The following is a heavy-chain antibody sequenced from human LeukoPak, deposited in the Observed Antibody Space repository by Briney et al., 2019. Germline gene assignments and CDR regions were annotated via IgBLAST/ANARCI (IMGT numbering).Heavy chain of an antibody. Sequence: SETLSLTCTVSGGSISSYYWSWIRQPPGKGLEWIGYIYYSGSTNYNPSPKSRVTISVDTSKNQFSLKLSSVTAADTAVYYCARDRGNDAFDIWGQGTMVTVSS. CDR1: GGSISSYY. CDR3: ARDRGNDAFDI. CDR2: IYYSGST. V-gene: IGHV4-59*01. J-gene: IGHJ3*02.